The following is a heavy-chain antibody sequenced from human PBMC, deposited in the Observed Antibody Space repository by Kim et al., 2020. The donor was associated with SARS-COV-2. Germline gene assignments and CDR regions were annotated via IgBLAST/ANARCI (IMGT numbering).Heavy chain of an antibody. J-gene: IGHJ4*02. V-gene: IGHV4-39*01. CDR2: IYYSGST. D-gene: IGHD5-18*01. CDR3: AVTAMVTLGFDY. Sequence: ETLSLTCTVSGGSISSSSYYWGWIRQPPGKGLEWIGSIYYSGSTYYNPSLKSRVTISVDTSKNQFSLKLSSVTAADTAVYYCAVTAMVTLGFDYWGQG. CDR1: GGSISSSSYY.